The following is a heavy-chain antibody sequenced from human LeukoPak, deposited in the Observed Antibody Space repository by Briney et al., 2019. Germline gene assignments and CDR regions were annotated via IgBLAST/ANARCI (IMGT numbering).Heavy chain of an antibody. J-gene: IGHJ4*02. Sequence: GGSLRLSCAASGFTFSSYAMSWVRQAPGKGLEWVSAISGSGGSTYYADSVKGRFTISRDNSKNTLYLQTNSLRAEDTAVYYCAKVHVRGVIIGYFDYWGQGTLVTVSS. CDR3: AKVHVRGVIIGYFDY. V-gene: IGHV3-23*01. CDR2: ISGSGGST. D-gene: IGHD3-10*02. CDR1: GFTFSSYA.